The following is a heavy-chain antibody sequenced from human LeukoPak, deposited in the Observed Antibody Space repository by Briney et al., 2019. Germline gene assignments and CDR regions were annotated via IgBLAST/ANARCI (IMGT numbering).Heavy chain of an antibody. CDR1: GYTFTTYY. CDR3: ARGHSSGSRPLFDY. Sequence: ASVKVSCEASGYTFTTYYMHWVRQAPGQGLEWLGIINPSGGSTTYAQKFQGRVTMTRDTSTSTVYMEVSSLRSEDTAVYYCARGHSSGSRPLFDYWGQGTLVTVSS. J-gene: IGHJ4*02. D-gene: IGHD6-19*01. CDR2: INPSGGST. V-gene: IGHV1-46*01.